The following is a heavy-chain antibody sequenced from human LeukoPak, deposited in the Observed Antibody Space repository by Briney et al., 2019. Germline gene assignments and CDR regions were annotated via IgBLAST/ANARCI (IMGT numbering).Heavy chain of an antibody. CDR2: IYYSGST. Sequence: SETLSLTCTVSGGSISSYYWSWIRQPPGKGLEWIGYIYYSGSTNYNPSLKSRVTISVDASKNQFSLKLSSVTAADTAVYYCARADRGYYYYMDVWGKGTTVTVSS. V-gene: IGHV4-59*01. CDR1: GGSISSYY. CDR3: ARADRGYYYYMDV. J-gene: IGHJ6*03.